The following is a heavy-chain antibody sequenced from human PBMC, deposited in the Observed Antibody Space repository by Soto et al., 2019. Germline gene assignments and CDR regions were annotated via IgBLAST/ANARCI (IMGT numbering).Heavy chain of an antibody. CDR1: GFTFSSYG. D-gene: IGHD6-19*01. CDR3: AKEIPSGWKWFDP. Sequence: SLRLSCAASGFTFSSYGMHWVRQAPGKGLEWVAVISYDGSNKYYADSVKGRFTISRDNSKNTLYLQMNSLRAEDTAVYYCAKEIPSGWKWFDPWGQGTLVTVSS. J-gene: IGHJ5*02. V-gene: IGHV3-30*18. CDR2: ISYDGSNK.